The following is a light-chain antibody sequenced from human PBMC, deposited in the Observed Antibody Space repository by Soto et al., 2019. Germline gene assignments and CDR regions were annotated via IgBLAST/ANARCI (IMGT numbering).Light chain of an antibody. CDR1: SSDVGSYNL. CDR2: EGS. CDR3: CSYAGSSPYV. Sequence: QSVLTRPASVSGSPGQSVTICCTLSSSDVGSYNLVSWYQQHPGKAPKLMIYEGSKRPSGVSNRFSGSKSGNTASLTISGLQAEDEADYYCCSYAGSSPYVFGTGTKVTVL. J-gene: IGLJ1*01. V-gene: IGLV2-23*01.